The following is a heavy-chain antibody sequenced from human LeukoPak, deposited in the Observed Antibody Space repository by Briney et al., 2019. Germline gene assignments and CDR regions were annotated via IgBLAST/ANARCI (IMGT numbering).Heavy chain of an antibody. J-gene: IGHJ6*04. CDR3: ARELLWFGELEGDYGMDV. Sequence: PGGSLRLSCAASGFTVSSYAMHRVRQAPGKGLEWVAVISYDGNLKYYADSVRGRFTISRDNSKNTLYVQMNSLRAEDTAVYYCARELLWFGELEGDYGMDVCGKATTVIVSS. CDR2: ISYDGNLK. V-gene: IGHV3-30*04. CDR1: GFTVSSYA. D-gene: IGHD3-10*01.